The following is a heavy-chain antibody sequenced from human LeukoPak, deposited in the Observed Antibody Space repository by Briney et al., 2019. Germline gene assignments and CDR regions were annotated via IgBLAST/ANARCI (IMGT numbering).Heavy chain of an antibody. Sequence: GGSLRLSCAASGFTFSDYYMSWIRQAPGKGLEWVSYISSSVSTIYYADSVKGRFTISRDNAKNSLYLQMNSLRAEDTAVYYCARPPLRGYSYGGLEVWGQGTLVTVSS. CDR3: ARPPLRGYSYGGLEV. D-gene: IGHD5-18*01. CDR2: ISSSVSTI. J-gene: IGHJ4*02. V-gene: IGHV3-11*01. CDR1: GFTFSDYY.